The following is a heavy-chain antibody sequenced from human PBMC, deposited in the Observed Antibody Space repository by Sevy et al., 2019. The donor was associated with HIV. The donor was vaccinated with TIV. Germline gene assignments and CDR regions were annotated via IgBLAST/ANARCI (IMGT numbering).Heavy chain of an antibody. D-gene: IGHD6-13*01. Sequence: GGSLRLSCAASGFTFSSYDMSWVRQAPGKGLEWVSGISPTGGTTDYAESVKGRFIISRDNSKKTLFLQMNSLRAEDTALYYCAKDLEQQLGPDYWGQGTQVTVSS. CDR2: ISPTGGTT. V-gene: IGHV3-23*01. J-gene: IGHJ4*02. CDR3: AKDLEQQLGPDY. CDR1: GFTFSSYD.